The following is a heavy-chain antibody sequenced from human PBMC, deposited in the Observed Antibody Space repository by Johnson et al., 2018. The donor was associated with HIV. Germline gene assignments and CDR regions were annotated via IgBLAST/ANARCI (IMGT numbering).Heavy chain of an antibody. CDR1: GFTLRRYG. D-gene: IGHD5-24*01. Sequence: QVQLVESGGGVVQPGRSLRLSCAASGFTLRRYGILWVRQAPGKGLEWVAFNSFDGSNKYCVDSVKGRLTIFRDNAKNTLCLQMNRLRPEDTGVYYCARACRDGYTCDAVDIWGQGTMVTVSS. CDR3: ARACRDGYTCDAVDI. V-gene: IGHV3-30*03. J-gene: IGHJ3*02. CDR2: NSFDGSNK.